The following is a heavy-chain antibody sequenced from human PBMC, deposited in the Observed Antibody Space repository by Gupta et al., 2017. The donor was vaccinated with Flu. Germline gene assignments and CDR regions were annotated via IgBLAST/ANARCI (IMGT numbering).Heavy chain of an antibody. CDR1: GGSISSSSYY. V-gene: IGHV4-39*01. CDR2: IYYSGST. CDR3: ARHTAPIYCSGGSCYPDLNWFDP. J-gene: IGHJ5*02. D-gene: IGHD2-15*01. Sequence: QLQLQESGPGLVKPSETLSLTCTVSGGSISSSSYYWGWIRQPPGKGLEWIGSIYYSGSTYYNPSLKSRVTISVDTSKNQFSLKLSSVTAADTAVYYCARHTAPIYCSGGSCYPDLNWFDPWGQGTLVTVSS.